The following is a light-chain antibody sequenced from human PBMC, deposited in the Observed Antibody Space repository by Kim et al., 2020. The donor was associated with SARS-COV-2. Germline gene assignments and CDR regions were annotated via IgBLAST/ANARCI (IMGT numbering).Light chain of an antibody. CDR1: SSDVGYYNL. V-gene: IGLV2-14*01. CDR2: EVT. Sequence: QSALTQPASVSASPGQSITIPCTGTSSDVGYYNLVSWYQQYPGKAPKLIIYEVTHRPSGVSNRFSASKSGNTASLTISGLQADDEADYYCSSYTTSSTRVFGPGTKVTVL. CDR3: SSYTTSSTRV. J-gene: IGLJ1*01.